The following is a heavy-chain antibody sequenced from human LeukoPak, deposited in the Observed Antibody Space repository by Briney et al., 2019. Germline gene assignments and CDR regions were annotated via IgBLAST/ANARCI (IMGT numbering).Heavy chain of an antibody. CDR3: ARLPRYGGYDHFDY. CDR2: VYYRGTT. Sequence: SETLSLTCTVSGDSIDSYYWSWIRQPPGKGLEWIGYVYYRGTTSYNPFLKSRVTISVDTSKNQFSLKLNSVTAADTAVYYCARLPRYGGYDHFDYWGQGILVIVSS. CDR1: GDSIDSYY. D-gene: IGHD5-12*01. J-gene: IGHJ4*02. V-gene: IGHV4-59*12.